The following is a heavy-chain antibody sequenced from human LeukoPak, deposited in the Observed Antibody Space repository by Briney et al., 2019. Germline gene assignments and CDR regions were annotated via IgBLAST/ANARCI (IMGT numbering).Heavy chain of an antibody. Sequence: PSETLSLTCTVSGGSISSRTYYWGWMRQPPGKRLEWIGSIYFNGRTFYNPSLKSRDSVSVDTSKNQFSLKLSSVTRADTAVYYCARLVGAATDPFDYWGQGTLVTVSS. CDR1: GGSISSRTYY. CDR2: IYFNGRT. J-gene: IGHJ4*02. CDR3: ARLVGAATDPFDY. V-gene: IGHV4-39*01. D-gene: IGHD2-15*01.